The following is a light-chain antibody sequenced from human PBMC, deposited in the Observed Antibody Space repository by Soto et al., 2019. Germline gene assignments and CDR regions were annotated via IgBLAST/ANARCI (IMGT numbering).Light chain of an antibody. CDR2: GAS. CDR3: QQYDSSPRT. Sequence: EIVLTQSPGTLSLSPGERATLSCRASQSFTSTSLAWYQQKPGQAPRLLISGASRRAAGIPDRFSGSGSGTDFTLTISRLESEDIAGYYCQQYDSSPRTFGQGTRVEIK. CDR1: QSFTSTS. V-gene: IGKV3-20*01. J-gene: IGKJ1*01.